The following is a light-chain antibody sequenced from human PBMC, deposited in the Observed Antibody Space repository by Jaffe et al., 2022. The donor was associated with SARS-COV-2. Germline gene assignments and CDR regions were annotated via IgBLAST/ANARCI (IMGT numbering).Light chain of an antibody. CDR1: QSVNTY. CDR3: QQRSSWPLT. CDR2: DAF. J-gene: IGKJ2*01. V-gene: IGKV3-11*01. Sequence: EIVLTQSPATLSLSPGERATLSCRASQSVNTYLAWYQHKPGQAPRLLIYDAFDRATGVPARFSGSGSGTDFTLIISSLEPEDFAVYYCQQRSSWPLTFGQGTKLEIK.